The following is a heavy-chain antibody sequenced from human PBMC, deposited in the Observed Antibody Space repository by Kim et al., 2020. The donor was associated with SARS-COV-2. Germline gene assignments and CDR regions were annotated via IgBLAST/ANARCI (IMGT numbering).Heavy chain of an antibody. J-gene: IGHJ4*02. Sequence: KSRVTISVDTSENQYSLKLSSVTAADTAVYYCARRARYDILTGPAYYFDYWGQGTLVTVSS. CDR3: ARRARYDILTGPAYYFDY. D-gene: IGHD3-9*01. V-gene: IGHV4-34*01.